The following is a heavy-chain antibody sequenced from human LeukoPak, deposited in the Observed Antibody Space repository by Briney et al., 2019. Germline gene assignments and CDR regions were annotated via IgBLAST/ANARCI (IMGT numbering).Heavy chain of an antibody. Sequence: GGSLRLSCAASGFTFSSYGMHWVRQAPGKGLEWVAVISYDGSNKYYADSVKGRFTISRDNSKNTPYLQMNSLRAEDTAVYYCAKDISGSWYEGFDYWGQGTLVTVSS. CDR2: ISYDGSNK. CDR1: GFTFSSYG. D-gene: IGHD6-13*01. J-gene: IGHJ4*02. V-gene: IGHV3-30*18. CDR3: AKDISGSWYEGFDY.